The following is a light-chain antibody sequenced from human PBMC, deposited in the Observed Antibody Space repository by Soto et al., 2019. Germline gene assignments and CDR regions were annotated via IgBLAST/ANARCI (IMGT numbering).Light chain of an antibody. Sequence: DIQMTQPPSSVSSSVVDRVTTTCRESQGISSWLAWYQQKPEKAPNLPIYAASSLQSRVPSRFSGSGSGTDFTLTISRLQPEDFATYYCQQANSFPLTFGGGTKVEIK. CDR2: AAS. V-gene: IGKV1-12*01. CDR3: QQANSFPLT. J-gene: IGKJ4*01. CDR1: QGISSW.